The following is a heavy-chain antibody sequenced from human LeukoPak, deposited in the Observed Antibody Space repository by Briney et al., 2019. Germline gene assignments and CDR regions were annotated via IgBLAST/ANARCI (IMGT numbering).Heavy chain of an antibody. D-gene: IGHD6-19*01. CDR2: INPNSGGT. CDR3: ARAVIAVAGSPSALFDY. V-gene: IGHV1-2*02. Sequence: ASVKVSCKASGYTFTGYYMHWVRQAPGQGLEWMGWINPNSGGTNYAQKFQGRVTITADESTSTAYMELSSLRSEDTAVYYCARAVIAVAGSPSALFDYWGQGTLVTVSS. J-gene: IGHJ4*02. CDR1: GYTFTGYY.